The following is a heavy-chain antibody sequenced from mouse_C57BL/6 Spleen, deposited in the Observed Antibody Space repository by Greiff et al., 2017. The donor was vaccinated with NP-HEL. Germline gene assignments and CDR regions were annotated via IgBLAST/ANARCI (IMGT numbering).Heavy chain of an antibody. J-gene: IGHJ3*01. CDR2: ISDGGSYT. D-gene: IGHD1-1*01. Sequence: EVMLVESGGGLVKPGGSLKLSCAASGFTFSSYAMSWVRQTPEKRLEWVATISDGGSYTYYPDNVKGRFTISRDNAKNNLYLQMSHLKSEDTAMYYCANYYGSSYAWFADWGQGTLVTVSA. CDR3: ANYYGSSYAWFAD. CDR1: GFTFSSYA. V-gene: IGHV5-4*03.